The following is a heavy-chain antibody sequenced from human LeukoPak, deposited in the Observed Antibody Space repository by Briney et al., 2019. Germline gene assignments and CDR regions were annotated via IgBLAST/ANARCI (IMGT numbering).Heavy chain of an antibody. D-gene: IGHD5-12*01. Sequence: GGSLRLSCAASGFTFSSYWMSWVRQAPGKGLEWVANIKQDGSEKYYVDSVKGRFTISRDNAKNSLYLQMNSLRVEDTAVYYCAREGAEGVAKSEAFDIWGQGTMVTVSS. V-gene: IGHV3-7*01. J-gene: IGHJ3*02. CDR2: IKQDGSEK. CDR3: AREGAEGVAKSEAFDI. CDR1: GFTFSSYW.